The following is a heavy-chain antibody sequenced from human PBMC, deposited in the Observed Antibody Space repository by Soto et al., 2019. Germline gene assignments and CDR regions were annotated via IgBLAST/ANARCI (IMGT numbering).Heavy chain of an antibody. CDR2: IYYSGST. Sequence: SETLSLTCTVSGDAVTSGNYYWSWIRQPPGKGLEWIGHIYYSGSTNYSPYLKSRVTISLDTSNNQFSLKVTSVTAADTAVYYCAMIHVDTYMIYWLDPWGKGTMVXV. CDR3: AMIHVDTYMIYWLDP. V-gene: IGHV4-61*01. D-gene: IGHD3-16*01. J-gene: IGHJ5*01. CDR1: GDAVTSGNYY.